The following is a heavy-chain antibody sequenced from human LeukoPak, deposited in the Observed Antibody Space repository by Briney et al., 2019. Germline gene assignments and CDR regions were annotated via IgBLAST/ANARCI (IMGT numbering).Heavy chain of an antibody. CDR3: ARDLGHCSGGTCFAYGFDL. CDR2: ISGSGDSI. Sequence: PGGSLRLSCKAPGFSFSEHYMKWIRPAPGGGMGWVSFISGSGDSIHYTDSVKGRFTVSRDNGKDALYLQMNSLRAEDTAVYYCARDLGHCSGGTCFAYGFDLWGQGTVVSVSP. V-gene: IGHV3-11*01. J-gene: IGHJ3*01. CDR1: GFSFSEHY. D-gene: IGHD2-15*01.